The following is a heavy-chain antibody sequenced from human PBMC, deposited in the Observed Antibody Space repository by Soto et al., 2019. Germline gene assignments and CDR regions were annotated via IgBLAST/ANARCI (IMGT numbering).Heavy chain of an antibody. Sequence: QVQLVESGGGVVQPGRSLRLSCAASGFTFSSYTMHWVRQAPGRGLQWVAVISYDGTNTYYEDSVRGRFTISRDNSNSTTYLQITNLRGADRADYYCVAAAIWTGKGFESWGRGARVPVAS. CDR3: VAAAIWTGKGFES. D-gene: IGHD6-25*01. J-gene: IGHJ4*02. V-gene: IGHV3-30*04. CDR2: ISYDGTNT. CDR1: GFTFSSYT.